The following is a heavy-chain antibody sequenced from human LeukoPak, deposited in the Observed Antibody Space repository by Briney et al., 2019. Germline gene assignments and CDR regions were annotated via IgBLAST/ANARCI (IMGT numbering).Heavy chain of an antibody. CDR2: ISSSSSYI. J-gene: IGHJ3*02. Sequence: GGSLRLSCAASGFTFSSYSMNWVRQAPGKGLEWVSSISSSSSYIYYADSVKGRFTISRDNAKNSLYLQMNSLRAEDTAVYYCASYRAVAGIKDAFDIWGQGTMVTVSS. D-gene: IGHD6-19*01. CDR3: ASYRAVAGIKDAFDI. V-gene: IGHV3-21*01. CDR1: GFTFSSYS.